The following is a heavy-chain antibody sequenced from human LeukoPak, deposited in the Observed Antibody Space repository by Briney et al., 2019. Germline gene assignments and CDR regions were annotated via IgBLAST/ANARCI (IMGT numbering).Heavy chain of an antibody. CDR2: ISGSGDST. J-gene: IGHJ6*03. CDR3: AKGVYCSSTSCPDYYYSYYMDV. Sequence: PGGSLRLSCAASGLTFSSYAMTWVRQAPGKGLEWVSVISGSGDSTYYADSVKGRFTIYRDNSKNTLYLQMNSLRAEDTAVYYCAKGVYCSSTSCPDYYYSYYMDVWGKGTTVTVPS. CDR1: GLTFSSYA. V-gene: IGHV3-23*01. D-gene: IGHD2-2*01.